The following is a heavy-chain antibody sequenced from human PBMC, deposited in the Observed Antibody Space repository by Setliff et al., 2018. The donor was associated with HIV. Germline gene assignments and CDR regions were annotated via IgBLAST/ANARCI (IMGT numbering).Heavy chain of an antibody. J-gene: IGHJ5*02. V-gene: IGHV3-7*03. CDR1: GFSFGDYW. D-gene: IGHD3-3*01. Sequence: PGGSLRLSCAASGFSFGDYWMTWVRQAPGKGLEWVATINEDGTKKYYGASVKGRCTISRDNAKKSLYLQMNSLRAEDTAVYYCARGLLITNAVYGVVSNRFDPWGRGSQVTVS. CDR2: INEDGTKK. CDR3: ARGLLITNAVYGVVSNRFDP.